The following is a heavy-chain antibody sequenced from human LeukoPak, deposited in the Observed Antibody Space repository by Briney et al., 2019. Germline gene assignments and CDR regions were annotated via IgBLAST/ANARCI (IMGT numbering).Heavy chain of an antibody. CDR2: INWDGRNP. Sequence: GRSLRLSCAASGFTFDDYAMHWVRQAPGKGLEWVSLINWDGRNPFYADSVKRRFTISRDNSKNSLYLQMNSLKPEDTAFYYCARDMAWVVVAAHDPFVLWGQGTLVTVSS. D-gene: IGHD2-15*01. J-gene: IGHJ4*02. V-gene: IGHV3-43*01. CDR3: ARDMAWVVVAAHDPFVL. CDR1: GFTFDDYA.